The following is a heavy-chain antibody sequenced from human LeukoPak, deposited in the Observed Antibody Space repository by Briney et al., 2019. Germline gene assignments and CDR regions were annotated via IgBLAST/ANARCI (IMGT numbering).Heavy chain of an antibody. CDR1: GGSISSSSYY. V-gene: IGHV4-39*01. J-gene: IGHJ5*02. CDR3: ARRPVSMVRGLGWFDP. D-gene: IGHD3-10*01. Sequence: PSETLSLTCTVSGGSISSSSYYWGWIRQPPGKGLEWIGSIYYSGSTYYNPSLKSRVTISVDTYKNQFFLKLSPVTAADTAVYYCARRPVSMVRGLGWFDPWGQGTLVTVSS. CDR2: IYYSGST.